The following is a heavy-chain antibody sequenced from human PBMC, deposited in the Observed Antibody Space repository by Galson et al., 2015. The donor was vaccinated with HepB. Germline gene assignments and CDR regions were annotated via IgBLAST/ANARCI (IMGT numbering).Heavy chain of an antibody. V-gene: IGHV3-33*01. J-gene: IGHJ3*02. CDR3: ARGYSYGNDAFDI. Sequence: SLRLSCAASGFTFSSYGMHWVRQAPGKGLEWVAVIWYDGSNKYYADSVKGRFTISRDNSKNTLYLQMNSLRAEDTAVYYCARGYSYGNDAFDIWGQGTMVTVSS. D-gene: IGHD5-18*01. CDR2: IWYDGSNK. CDR1: GFTFSSYG.